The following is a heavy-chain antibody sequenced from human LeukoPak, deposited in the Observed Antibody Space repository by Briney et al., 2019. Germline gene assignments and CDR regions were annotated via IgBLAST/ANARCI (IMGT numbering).Heavy chain of an antibody. J-gene: IGHJ3*02. V-gene: IGHV1-2*02. CDR2: INPNSGGT. CDR1: GYTFTGYY. D-gene: IGHD2-2*01. CDR3: AKYCSSTSCPLGAFDI. Sequence: ASVKVSCTASGYTFTGYYMHWVRQAPGQGLEWMGWINPNSGGTNYAQKFQSRVTMTRDTSISTAYMELSRLRSDDTAVYYCAKYCSSTSCPLGAFDIWGQGTMVTVSS.